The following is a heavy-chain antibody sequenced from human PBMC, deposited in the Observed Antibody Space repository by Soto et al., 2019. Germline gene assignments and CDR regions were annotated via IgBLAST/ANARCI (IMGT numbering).Heavy chain of an antibody. CDR2: ISSSSSTI. V-gene: IGHV3-48*01. J-gene: IGHJ4*02. CDR3: AKDQGAGSGSSLYYFDY. CDR1: WFHFGDYG. Sequence: PRLASGAAWFHFGDYGMPWVRQAPCKWLEWVSYISSSSSTIYYADSVKGRFTISRDNSKNTLYLQMNSLRAEDTAVYYCAKDQGAGSGSSLYYFDYWGQGTLVTVSS. D-gene: IGHD3-10*01.